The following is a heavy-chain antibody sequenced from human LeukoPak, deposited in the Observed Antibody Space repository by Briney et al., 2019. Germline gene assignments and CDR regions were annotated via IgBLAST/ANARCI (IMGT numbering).Heavy chain of an antibody. J-gene: IGHJ4*02. CDR2: INTNTGNP. CDR3: ARDLPLFDHYDSSAPFGY. CDR1: GYTFISYA. Sequence: GASVKVSCKASGYTFISYAMNWVRQAPGQGLEWMGWINTNTGNPTYAQGFTGRFVFSLDTSVSTAYLQISSLKAEDTAVYYCARDLPLFDHYDSSAPFGYWGQGTLVTVSS. D-gene: IGHD3-22*01. V-gene: IGHV7-4-1*02.